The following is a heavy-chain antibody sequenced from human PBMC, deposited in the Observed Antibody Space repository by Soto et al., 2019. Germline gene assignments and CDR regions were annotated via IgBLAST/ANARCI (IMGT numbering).Heavy chain of an antibody. CDR2: IVPLFRTT. CDR3: ARGGYSSTWSNLLERSGLDV. CDR1: GGTFSSYA. Sequence: QVQLVPSGAEAKKPGSSVKVSCKTSGGTFSSYAISWVRQAPGQGLEWMGGIVPLFRTTNYAQKFQGRVTITADTSTYTVDMELSGLRSGETAVYYCARGGYSSTWSNLLERSGLDVLGQGTTVTVSS. J-gene: IGHJ6*02. D-gene: IGHD6-13*01. V-gene: IGHV1-69*06.